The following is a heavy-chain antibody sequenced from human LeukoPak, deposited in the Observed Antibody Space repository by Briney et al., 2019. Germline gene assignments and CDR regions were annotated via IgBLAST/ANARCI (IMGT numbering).Heavy chain of an antibody. CDR3: ARTVRIAAAGVGYYYYMDV. D-gene: IGHD6-13*01. CDR1: GFTFRSYS. J-gene: IGHJ6*03. V-gene: IGHV3-21*01. CDR2: ISSSSSYI. Sequence: GGSLRLSWAASGFTFRSYSMNWVLQAPGKGLEWVSSISSSSSYIYYADSVKGRFTISRDNAKNSLYLQMNSLRAEDTAVYYCARTVRIAAAGVGYYYYMDVWGKGTTVTVSS.